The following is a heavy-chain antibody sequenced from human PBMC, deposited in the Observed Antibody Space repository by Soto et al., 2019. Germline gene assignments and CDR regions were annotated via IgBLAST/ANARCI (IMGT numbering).Heavy chain of an antibody. CDR3: AKEWANYGDYCIGY. CDR1: GFTVSSNY. V-gene: IGHV3-66*01. Sequence: PGGSLRLSCAASGFTVSSNYMSWVRQAPGKGLEWVSVIYSGGSTYYADSVKGRFTISRDNSKNTLYLQMNSLRAEDTAVYYCAKEWANYGDYCIGYWGQGTLVTVSS. D-gene: IGHD4-17*01. CDR2: IYSGGST. J-gene: IGHJ4*02.